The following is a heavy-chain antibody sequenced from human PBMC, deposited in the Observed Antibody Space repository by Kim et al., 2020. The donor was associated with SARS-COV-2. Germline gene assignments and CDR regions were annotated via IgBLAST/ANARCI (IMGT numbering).Heavy chain of an antibody. CDR2: ISYDGSNK. CDR1: GFTFSSYA. J-gene: IGHJ4*02. V-gene: IGHV3-30-3*01. CDR3: ARLMTTVTHFDY. Sequence: GGSLRLSCAASGFTFSSYAMHWVRQAPGKGLEWVAVISYDGSNKYYADSVKGRFTISRDNSKNTLYLQMNSLRAEDTAVYYCARLMTTVTHFDYWGQGTLVTVSS. D-gene: IGHD4-17*01.